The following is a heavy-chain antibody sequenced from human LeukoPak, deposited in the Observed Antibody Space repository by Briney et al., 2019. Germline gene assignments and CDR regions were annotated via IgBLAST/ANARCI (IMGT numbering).Heavy chain of an antibody. J-gene: IGHJ4*02. CDR2: IIPIFGIA. D-gene: IGHD5-24*01. CDR1: GGTFSSYA. Sequence: GASVKVSCKASGGTFSSYAISWVQQAPGQGLEWMGRIIPIFGIANYAQKFQGRVTITADKSTSTAYMELSSLRSEDTAVYYCARDPWDGPLDGYNNGEYYFDYWGQGTLVTVSS. V-gene: IGHV1-69*04. CDR3: ARDPWDGPLDGYNNGEYYFDY.